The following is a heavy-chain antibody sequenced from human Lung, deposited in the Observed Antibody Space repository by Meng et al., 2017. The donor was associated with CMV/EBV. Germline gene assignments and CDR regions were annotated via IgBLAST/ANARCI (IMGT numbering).Heavy chain of an antibody. CDR2: ISGGSDYM. J-gene: IGHJ4*02. CDR1: GFTFSSYT. V-gene: IGHV3-21*01. CDR3: TKVLGLASGWFIH. D-gene: IGHD6-13*01. Sequence: SCVASGFTFSSYTMNWVRQAPGKGLEWVSSISGGSDYMYYADSMKGRVTISRDNAKNSLFLQLNSLRAEDTAVYYCTKVLGLASGWFIHWGQGTLVTVSS.